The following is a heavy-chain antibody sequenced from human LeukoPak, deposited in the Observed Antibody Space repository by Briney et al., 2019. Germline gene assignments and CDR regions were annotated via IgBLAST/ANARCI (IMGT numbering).Heavy chain of an antibody. J-gene: IGHJ6*02. CDR1: GFTFDDYA. CDR2: ISWNSGSI. V-gene: IGHV3-9*01. D-gene: IGHD6-13*01. Sequence: QPGRSLRLSCAASGFTFDDYAMHWVRQAPGKGLEWVSGISWNSGSIGYAVSVKGRFTISRDNAKNSLYLQMNSLRAEDTALYYCAKDKAAAANYGMDVWGQGTTVTVSS. CDR3: AKDKAAAANYGMDV.